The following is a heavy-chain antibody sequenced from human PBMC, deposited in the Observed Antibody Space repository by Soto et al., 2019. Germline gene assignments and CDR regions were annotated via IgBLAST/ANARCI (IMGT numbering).Heavy chain of an antibody. J-gene: IGHJ6*02. CDR2: IIPIFGTA. Sequence: SVKVSCKASGGTFSSYAISWVRQAPGQGLEWMGGIIPIFGTANYAQKFQGRVTITADESTSTAYMELSSLRSEDTAVYYCARSDCSSTSCYTVYYYGMDVWGQGTTVTAP. CDR1: GGTFSSYA. CDR3: ARSDCSSTSCYTVYYYGMDV. D-gene: IGHD2-2*02. V-gene: IGHV1-69*13.